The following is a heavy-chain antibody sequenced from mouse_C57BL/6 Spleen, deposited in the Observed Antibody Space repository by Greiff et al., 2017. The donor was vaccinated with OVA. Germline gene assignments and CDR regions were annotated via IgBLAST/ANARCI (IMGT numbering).Heavy chain of an antibody. J-gene: IGHJ2*01. V-gene: IGHV1-64*01. CDR3: ALVFSRGFLDY. Sequence: VQLQQPGAELVKPGASVKLSCKASGYTFTSYWMHWVKQRPGQGLEWIGMIHPNSGSTNYNEKFKSKATLTVDNSSSTAYLQLSSLTSEDSAVYYGALVFSRGFLDYWGQGTTLTVAS. CDR2: IHPNSGST. CDR1: GYTFTSYW.